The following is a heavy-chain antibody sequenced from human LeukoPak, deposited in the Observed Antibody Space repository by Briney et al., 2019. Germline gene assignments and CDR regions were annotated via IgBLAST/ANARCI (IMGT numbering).Heavy chain of an antibody. CDR1: GGSISSSTYY. CDR3: ARVSGSYWYFDL. Sequence: SETLSLTCTVSGGSISSSTYYWGWIRQPPGKGLEWIGSIYYSGSTYYNPSLRSRVTISVDTSKNQFSLKLSSVTAADTAVYYCARVSGSYWYFDLWGRGTLVTVSS. J-gene: IGHJ2*01. V-gene: IGHV4-39*01. CDR2: IYYSGST. D-gene: IGHD6-19*01.